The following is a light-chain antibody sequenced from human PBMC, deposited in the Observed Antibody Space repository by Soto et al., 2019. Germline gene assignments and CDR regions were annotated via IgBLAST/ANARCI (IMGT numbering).Light chain of an antibody. V-gene: IGLV2-14*01. CDR2: EVS. CDR1: SGDVGAYNY. J-gene: IGLJ1*01. CDR3: SSYTSSSTRV. Sequence: QSVLTQPASVSGSPGQSITISCTGTSGDVGAYNYVSWYQQYPGKAPKLMIYEVSNRPSGASNRFSGSKSGNMASLTISGLQAEDEADYYCSSYTSSSTRVFGTGTKVTVL.